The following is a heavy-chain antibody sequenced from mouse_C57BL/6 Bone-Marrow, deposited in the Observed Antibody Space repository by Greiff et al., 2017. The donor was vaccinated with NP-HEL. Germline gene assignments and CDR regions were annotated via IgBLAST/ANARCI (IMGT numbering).Heavy chain of an antibody. D-gene: IGHD2-2*01. V-gene: IGHV5-4*01. Sequence: EVNVVESGGGLVKPGGSLKLSCAASGFTFSSYAMSWVRQTPEKRLEWVATISDGGSYTYYPDNVKGRFTISRDNAKNNLYLQMSHLKSEDTAMYYCARDLWLRRGYWYFDVWGTGTTVTVSS. CDR1: GFTFSSYA. J-gene: IGHJ1*03. CDR3: ARDLWLRRGYWYFDV. CDR2: ISDGGSYT.